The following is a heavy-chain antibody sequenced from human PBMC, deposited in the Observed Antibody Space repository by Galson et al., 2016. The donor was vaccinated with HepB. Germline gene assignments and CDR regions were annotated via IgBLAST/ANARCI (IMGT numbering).Heavy chain of an antibody. CDR3: ARGRYETLTGYSKVVYDDMEV. J-gene: IGHJ6*02. V-gene: IGHV1-69*06. CDR2: INPISGTT. Sequence: SVKVSCKASGGTFSKCPVAWVRQAPGQGLEWMGGINPISGTTKYAQKFQGRVTITADKSTSTAYMEVNNLRSEDTAVYFCARGRYETLTGYSKVVYDDMEVWGQGTTVTVSS. D-gene: IGHD3-9*01. CDR1: GGTFSKCP.